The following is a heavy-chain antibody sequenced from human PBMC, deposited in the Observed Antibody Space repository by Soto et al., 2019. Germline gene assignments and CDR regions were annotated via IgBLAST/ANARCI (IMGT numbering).Heavy chain of an antibody. CDR2: ISGSGGST. CDR3: AKDGHCSSTSCYEGEFDY. D-gene: IGHD2-2*01. CDR1: GFTFSSYA. V-gene: IGHV3-23*01. J-gene: IGHJ4*02. Sequence: EVQLLESGGGLVQPGGSLRLSCAASGFTFSSYAMSWVRQAPGKGLEWVSAISGSGGSTYYADSVKGRFTISRDNSKNTLYLQMNSLRAEDTAVYYCAKDGHCSSTSCYEGEFDYWGQGALVTDSS.